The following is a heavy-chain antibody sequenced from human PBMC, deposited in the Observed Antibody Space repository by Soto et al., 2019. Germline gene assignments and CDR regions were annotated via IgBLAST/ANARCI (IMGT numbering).Heavy chain of an antibody. CDR2: ISWDGGNT. CDR3: AKDMRPSGWYLMDY. CDR1: GFTFDDYA. J-gene: IGHJ4*02. Sequence: GGSLRLSCAASGFTFDDYAMHWVRQAPGKGLEWVSGISWDGGNTGYADSVKGRFTISRDNSKNSLYLQMNSLRTEDTALYYCAKDMRPSGWYLMDYWGQGTLVTVSS. V-gene: IGHV3-43*02. D-gene: IGHD6-19*01.